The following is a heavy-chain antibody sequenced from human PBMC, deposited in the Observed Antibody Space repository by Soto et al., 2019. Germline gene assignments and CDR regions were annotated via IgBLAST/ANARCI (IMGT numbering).Heavy chain of an antibody. V-gene: IGHV3-33*01. CDR3: ARDAPHVGIAAAGTPGRLTHYYYYYGMDV. J-gene: IGHJ6*02. CDR1: GFTFSSYG. D-gene: IGHD6-13*01. Sequence: QVQLVESGGGVVQPGRSLRLSCAASGFTFSSYGMHWVRQAPGKGLEWVAVIWYDGSNKYYADSVKGRFTISRDNSKNTLYLQMNXXRXEXXAVYYWARDAPHVGIAAAGTPGRLTHYYYYYGMDVWGQGTTVTVSS. CDR2: IWYDGSNK.